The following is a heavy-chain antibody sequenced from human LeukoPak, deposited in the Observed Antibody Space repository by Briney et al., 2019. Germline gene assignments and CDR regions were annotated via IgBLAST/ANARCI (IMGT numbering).Heavy chain of an antibody. CDR2: ISAYNGNT. CDR1: GYTFTSYG. V-gene: IGHV1-18*01. CDR3: AVTLGRITGTTFSDY. Sequence: GASVKVSCKASGYTFTSYGISWVRQAPGQGLEWMGWISAYNGNTNYARKLQGRVTMTTDTSTSTAYMELRSLRSDDTAVYYCAVTLGRITGTTFSDYWGQGTLVTVSS. D-gene: IGHD1-7*01. J-gene: IGHJ4*02.